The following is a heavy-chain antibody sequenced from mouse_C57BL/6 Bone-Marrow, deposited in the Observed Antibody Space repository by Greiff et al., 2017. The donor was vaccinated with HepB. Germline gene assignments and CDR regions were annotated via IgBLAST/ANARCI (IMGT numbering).Heavy chain of an antibody. CDR3: ARYYYGSPFAY. V-gene: IGHV5-17*01. CDR1: GFTFSDYG. J-gene: IGHJ3*01. D-gene: IGHD1-1*01. CDR2: ISSGSSTI. Sequence: EVQLQQSGGGLVKPGGSLKLSCAASGFTFSDYGMHWVRQAPEKGLEWVAYISSGSSTIYYADTVKGRFTISRDNAKNTLFLQMTSLRSEDTAMYYCARYYYGSPFAYWGQGTLVTVSA.